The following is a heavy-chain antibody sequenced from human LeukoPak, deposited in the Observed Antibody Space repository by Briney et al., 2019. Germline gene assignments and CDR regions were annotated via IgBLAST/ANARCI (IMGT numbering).Heavy chain of an antibody. CDR3: ASFYYGSGSYAPSAFDI. CDR1: GGSISSGGYS. V-gene: IGHV4-30-2*01. J-gene: IGHJ3*02. Sequence: SETLSLTCAVSGGSISSGGYSWSWIRQPPGKGLEWIGYIYHSGSTYYNPSLKSRVTISVDRSKNQSSLKLSSVTAADTAVYYCASFYYGSGSYAPSAFDIWGQGTMVTVSS. D-gene: IGHD3-10*01. CDR2: IYHSGST.